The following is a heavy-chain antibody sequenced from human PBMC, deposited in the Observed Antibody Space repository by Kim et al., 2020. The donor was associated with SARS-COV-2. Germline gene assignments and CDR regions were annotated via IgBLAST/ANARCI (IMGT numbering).Heavy chain of an antibody. V-gene: IGHV4-39*01. CDR1: GGSISSSSYY. CDR2: IYYSGST. J-gene: IGHJ5*02. CDR3: AGHLSGSYYSNWFDP. Sequence: SETLSLTCTVSGGSISSSSYYWGWIRQPPGKGLEWIGSIYYSGSTYYNPSLKSRVTISVDTSKNQFSLKLSSVTAADTAVYYCAGHLSGSYYSNWFDPWGQGTLVTVSS. D-gene: IGHD1-26*01.